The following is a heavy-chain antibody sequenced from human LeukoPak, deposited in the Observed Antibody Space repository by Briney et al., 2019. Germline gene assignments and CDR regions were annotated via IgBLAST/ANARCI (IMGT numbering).Heavy chain of an antibody. CDR2: IKKDASDK. D-gene: IGHD6-19*01. Sequence: GGSLRLSCATSGFAFGDFWMTWVRQAPGKGLEWVANIKKDASDKYYVDSVKGRFTVSRDNAQNSLFLQMNSLRAEDTAVYYCARDLKPVAVPYYYYYGMDVWGQGTTVTVSS. V-gene: IGHV3-7*01. J-gene: IGHJ6*02. CDR1: GFAFGDFW. CDR3: ARDLKPVAVPYYYYYGMDV.